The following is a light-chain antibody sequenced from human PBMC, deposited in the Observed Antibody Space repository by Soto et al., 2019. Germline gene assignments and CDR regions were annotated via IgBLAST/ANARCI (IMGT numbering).Light chain of an antibody. CDR3: AAWDDSLNAYYV. V-gene: IGLV1-44*01. CDR1: SSNIGSNT. Sequence: QSVLTQPPSASGTPGQSVTMSCSGSSSNIGSNTVNWYQQLPGTAPKLLIYSNNQRPSGVPDRFSGSKSGTSASLAISGLQSEDEADYYCAAWDDSLNAYYVFGTGTKVTVL. J-gene: IGLJ1*01. CDR2: SNN.